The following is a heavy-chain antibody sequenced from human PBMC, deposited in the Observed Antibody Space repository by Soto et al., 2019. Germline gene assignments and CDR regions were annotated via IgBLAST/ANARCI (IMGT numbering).Heavy chain of an antibody. CDR2: INHSGST. D-gene: IGHD1-26*01. J-gene: IGHJ4*02. CDR3: ARGGEVGPPDY. CDR1: GGSFSGYY. V-gene: IGHV4-34*01. Sequence: QVQLQQWGAGLLKPSETLSLTCAVYGGSFSGYYWSWIRQPPGKGLEWIGEINHSGSTNYNPSLTRRVTISVDTSKNQFSLKLSSVTAADTAVYYCARGGEVGPPDYWGQGTLVTVSS.